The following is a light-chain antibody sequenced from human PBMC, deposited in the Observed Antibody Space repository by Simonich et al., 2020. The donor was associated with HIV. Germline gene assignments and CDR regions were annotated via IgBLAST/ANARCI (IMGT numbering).Light chain of an antibody. CDR1: HNIKTY. CDR2: AAS. V-gene: IGKV1-39*01. CDR3: QQYNSYPYT. J-gene: IGKJ2*01. Sequence: DIQMTQSPSSLSASIGDRVTITCRASHNIKTYLNWYQQKPGKAPNLLIYAASSLQSGVPSRFSGSGSGTDFTLTISCLQSEDFATYYCQQYNSYPYTFGQGTKLEIK.